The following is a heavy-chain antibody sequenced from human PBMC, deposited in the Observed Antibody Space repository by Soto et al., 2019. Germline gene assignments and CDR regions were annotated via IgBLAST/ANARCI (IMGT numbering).Heavy chain of an antibody. J-gene: IGHJ5*02. CDR1: GYTFTGYY. D-gene: IGHD3-3*01. CDR2: INPNSGGT. V-gene: IGHV1-2*02. CDR3: ARDYGYDFWSGYYTQIHNWFDH. Sequence: ASVKVSCKASGYTFTGYYMHWVRQAPGQGXEWMGWINPNSGGTNYAQKFQGRVTMTRDTSISTAYMELSRLRSDDTAVYYCARDYGYDFWSGYYTQIHNWFDHWGEGPLVTVSS.